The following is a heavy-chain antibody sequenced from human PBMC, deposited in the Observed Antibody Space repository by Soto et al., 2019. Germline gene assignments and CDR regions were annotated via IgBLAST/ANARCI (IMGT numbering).Heavy chain of an antibody. J-gene: IGHJ6*03. CDR2: MNPNSGNT. Sequence: QVQLVQSGAEVKKPGASVKVSCKASGYTFTSYDINWVRQATGQGLEWMGWMNPNSGNTGYAQKFQGRVTMTRNTSISTAYMELSSLRSEDTAVYYCSVGFYDVWSGLPTYMDVWGKGTTVTVSS. CDR1: GYTFTSYD. D-gene: IGHD3-3*01. V-gene: IGHV1-8*01. CDR3: SVGFYDVWSGLPTYMDV.